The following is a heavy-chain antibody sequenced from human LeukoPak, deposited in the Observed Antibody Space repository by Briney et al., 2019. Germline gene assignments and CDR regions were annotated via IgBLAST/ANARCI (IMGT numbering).Heavy chain of an antibody. CDR3: ARDRTGQQLISRKEYYYMDV. J-gene: IGHJ6*03. CDR2: IYSGGST. Sequence: GGSLRLSCAASGFTVSSNYMSWVRQAPGKGLEWVSIIYSGGSTYYADSVKGRFTISRDNSKNTLYLQMNSLRAEDTAVYYCARDRTGQQLISRKEYYYMDVWDKGTTVTISS. CDR1: GFTVSSNY. D-gene: IGHD4-11*01. V-gene: IGHV3-66*01.